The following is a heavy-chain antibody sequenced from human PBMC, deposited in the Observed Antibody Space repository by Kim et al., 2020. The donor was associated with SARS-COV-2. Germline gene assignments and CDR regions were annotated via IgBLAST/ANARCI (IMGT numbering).Heavy chain of an antibody. CDR1: GFTFSSYD. J-gene: IGHJ3*02. CDR3: AREDDSSAFDI. V-gene: IGHV3-13*04. Sequence: GGSLRLSCAASGFTFSSYDMHWVRQATGKGLEWVSAIGTAGDTYYPGSVKGRFTISRENAKNSLYLQMNSLRAGDTAVYYCAREDDSSAFDIWGQGTMVTVSS. CDR2: IGTAGDT. D-gene: IGHD3-22*01.